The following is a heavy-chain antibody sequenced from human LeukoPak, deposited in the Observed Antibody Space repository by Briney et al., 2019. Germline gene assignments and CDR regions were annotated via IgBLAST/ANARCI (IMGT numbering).Heavy chain of an antibody. V-gene: IGHV3-21*01. J-gene: IGHJ4*02. CDR2: ISSSSSYI. D-gene: IGHD5-12*01. CDR1: GSTFSSYS. Sequence: PGGSLRLSCAASGSTFSSYSMNWVRQAPGKGLEWVSSISSSSSYIYYADSVKDRFTISRDNAKNSLYLQMNGLRAEDTAVYYCAREIVATIRPYWGQGTLVTVSS. CDR3: AREIVATIRPY.